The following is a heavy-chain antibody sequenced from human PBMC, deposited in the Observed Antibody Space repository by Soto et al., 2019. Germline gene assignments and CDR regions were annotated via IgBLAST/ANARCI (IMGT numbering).Heavy chain of an antibody. J-gene: IGHJ4*02. CDR2: ISGSGGST. CDR1: GFTFSIYA. D-gene: IGHD4-17*01. Sequence: EVQLLESGGGLVQPGGSLRLSCAASGFTFSIYAMSWVRQAPGKGLEWVSAISGSGGSTYYADTVKVRFTISRDNSKNTLYLQMKSLRAEDTAVYYWAKDLEGYTVTAFDYWGQGTLVTVSS. V-gene: IGHV3-23*01. CDR3: AKDLEGYTVTAFDY.